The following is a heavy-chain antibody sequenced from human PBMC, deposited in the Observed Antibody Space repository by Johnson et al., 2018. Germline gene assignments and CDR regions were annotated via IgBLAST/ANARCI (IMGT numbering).Heavy chain of an antibody. Sequence: QVQLVESGGGVVQPGRSLRLSCAASGFTFSSYGMHWVRQAPGKGLEWVAVIWYDGSNKYYADSVKGRFTISRDNSKNTLYLQMNSLGAEDTAGYYCARDNNWNDEGAFDIWGQGTMVTVSS. D-gene: IGHD1-1*01. V-gene: IGHV3-33*01. CDR2: IWYDGSNK. J-gene: IGHJ3*02. CDR3: ARDNNWNDEGAFDI. CDR1: GFTFSSYG.